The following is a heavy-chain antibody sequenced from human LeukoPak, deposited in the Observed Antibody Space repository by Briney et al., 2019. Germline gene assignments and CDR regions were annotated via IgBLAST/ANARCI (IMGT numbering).Heavy chain of an antibody. D-gene: IGHD6-13*01. CDR1: GYTFTGYY. CDR2: INPNSGGT. J-gene: IGHJ4*02. Sequence: ASVKVSCKASGYTFTGYYMHWVRQAPGQGLEWMGWINPNSGGTNYAQKFQGWVTMTRDTSISTAYMELSRLRSDDTAVYYCATEGIAAAPGGRYWGQGTLVTVSS. V-gene: IGHV1-2*04. CDR3: ATEGIAAAPGGRY.